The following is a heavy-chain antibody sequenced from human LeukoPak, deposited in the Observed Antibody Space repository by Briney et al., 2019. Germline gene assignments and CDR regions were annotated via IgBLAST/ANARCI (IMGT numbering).Heavy chain of an antibody. Sequence: PGGSLRLSCAASGFTFSSYGMHWVRQAPGKGLEWVAVISYDGSNKYYADSVKGRFTISRDNSKNTLYLQMSSLRADDTAVYYCARVNSYDISGYYPFDYWGQGTLVTVSS. J-gene: IGHJ4*02. CDR3: ARVNSYDISGYYPFDY. D-gene: IGHD3-22*01. CDR2: ISYDGSNK. CDR1: GFTFSSYG. V-gene: IGHV3-30*12.